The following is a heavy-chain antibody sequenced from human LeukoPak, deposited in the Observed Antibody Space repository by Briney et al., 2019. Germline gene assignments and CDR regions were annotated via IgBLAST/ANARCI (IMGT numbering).Heavy chain of an antibody. V-gene: IGHV1-46*01. Sequence: GASVTVSCQASGGTFSSYAISWVRQAPGQGREWMGVIIPSGGGTTYAQRFQGRVTMTRDTSTSTVYMELTSLRSEDTVVYYCARVTMLRGVIGTNGMDIWGQGTTVTVSS. J-gene: IGHJ6*02. CDR2: IIPSGGGT. CDR1: GGTFSSYA. CDR3: ARVTMLRGVIGTNGMDI. D-gene: IGHD3-10*01.